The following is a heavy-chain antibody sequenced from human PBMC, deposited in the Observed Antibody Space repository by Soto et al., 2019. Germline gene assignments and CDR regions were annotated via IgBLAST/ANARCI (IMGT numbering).Heavy chain of an antibody. D-gene: IGHD2-8*02. CDR2: IKSDGSGT. Sequence: PGWSLRLSCAVSGLTFSNYWMHWVRQAPGKGLVWVSRIKSDGSGTRYADSVKGRFTVSTDTAKNTLYLQMNSLRVEDTAVYYSENSYWPLGNYWGQGIPVTVSS. CDR1: GLTFSNYW. CDR3: ENSYWPLGNY. J-gene: IGHJ4*02. V-gene: IGHV3-74*01.